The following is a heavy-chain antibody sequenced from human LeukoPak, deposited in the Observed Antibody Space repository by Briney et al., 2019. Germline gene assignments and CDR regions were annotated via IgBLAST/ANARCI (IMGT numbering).Heavy chain of an antibody. Sequence: GRSLRLSCAASGFTFSSYWMHWVRQAPGKGLVWVSRINSDGSSTSYADSVKGRFTISRDNAKNTLYLQMNSVRAEDTAIYYCAKDLITMVRGSAMDVWGQGTTVTVSS. V-gene: IGHV3-74*01. CDR3: AKDLITMVRGSAMDV. D-gene: IGHD3-10*01. J-gene: IGHJ6*02. CDR1: GFTFSSYW. CDR2: INSDGSST.